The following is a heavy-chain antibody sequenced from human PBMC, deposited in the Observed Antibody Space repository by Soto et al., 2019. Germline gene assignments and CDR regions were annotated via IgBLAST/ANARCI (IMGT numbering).Heavy chain of an antibody. CDR2: IYPGDSDT. CDR3: ARQSRYDFWSGYYYYYGMDV. D-gene: IGHD3-3*01. V-gene: IGHV5-51*01. J-gene: IGHJ6*02. CDR1: GYSFTSYW. Sequence: GESLKISCKGSGYSFTSYWIGWVRQMPGNGLEWMGIIYPGDSDTRYSPSFQGQVTISADKSISTAYLQWSSLKASDTAMYYCARQSRYDFWSGYYYYYGMDVWGQGTTVTVSS.